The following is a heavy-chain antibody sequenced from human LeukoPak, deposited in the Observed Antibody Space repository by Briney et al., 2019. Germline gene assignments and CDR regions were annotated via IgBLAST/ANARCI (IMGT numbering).Heavy chain of an antibody. V-gene: IGHV3-30*18. Sequence: GRSLRLSCAASGFTFSSYGMHWVRQAPGKGLEWVAVISYDGSNKYYADSVKGRFTISRDNSKNTLYLQMNSLRAEDTAVYYCAKALLPRYCSSTSCYSAFDIWGQGTMVTVSS. CDR3: AKALLPRYCSSTSCYSAFDI. CDR1: GFTFSSYG. CDR2: ISYDGSNK. D-gene: IGHD2-2*02. J-gene: IGHJ3*02.